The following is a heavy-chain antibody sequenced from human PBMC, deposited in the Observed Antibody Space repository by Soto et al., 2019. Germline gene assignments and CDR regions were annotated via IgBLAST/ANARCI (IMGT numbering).Heavy chain of an antibody. Sequence: SETLSLTCTVSGGSISSSSYYWGWIRQPPGKGLEWIGSIYYSGSTYYNPSLKSRVTISVDTSRNQFSLKLSSVTAADTAMYYLARHVEDYCTNGVCYTGGIFFDYWGQGTLVTVSS. CDR1: GGSISSSSYY. V-gene: IGHV4-39*01. CDR3: ARHVEDYCTNGVCYTGGIFFDY. CDR2: IYYSGST. J-gene: IGHJ4*02. D-gene: IGHD2-8*01.